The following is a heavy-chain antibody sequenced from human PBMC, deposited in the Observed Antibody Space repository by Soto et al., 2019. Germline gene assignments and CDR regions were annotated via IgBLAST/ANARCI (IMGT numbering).Heavy chain of an antibody. Sequence: QVQLVQSGAEVKKPGASVKVSCKASGYTFASYAISWMRQAPGQGLEWMGWISAYNGNTNYAKKPQGRVTMTTDTSTSTAYRELRSLRSDDTAVYYCARDPPPPDYWGQGTLVTVSS. CDR2: ISAYNGNT. J-gene: IGHJ4*02. CDR3: ARDPPPPDY. V-gene: IGHV1-18*01. CDR1: GYTFASYA.